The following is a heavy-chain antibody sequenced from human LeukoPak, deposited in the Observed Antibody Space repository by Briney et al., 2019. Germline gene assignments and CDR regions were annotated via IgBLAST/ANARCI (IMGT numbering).Heavy chain of an antibody. D-gene: IGHD6-19*01. CDR3: ARNNSNGFDF. CDR2: IFQSVST. Sequence: SETLSLTCTVSGYSISGGYYWGWIRRPPGKGLEWIGTIFQSVSTYYNPSLKSRVTTSVDTSKNQFSLKLSSVTAADTAVYYCARNNSNGFDFWSQGTLVTVSS. V-gene: IGHV4-38-2*02. CDR1: GYSISGGYY. J-gene: IGHJ4*02.